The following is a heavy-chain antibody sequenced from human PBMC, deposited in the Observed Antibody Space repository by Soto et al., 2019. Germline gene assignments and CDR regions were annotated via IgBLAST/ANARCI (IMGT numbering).Heavy chain of an antibody. D-gene: IGHD2-15*01. Sequence: GGSLRLSCGASGFTFSSYGMHWVRQAPGKGLEWVAVISYDGSNKYYADSVKGRFTISRDNSKNTLYLQMNSLRDEDTAVYYCVKGGVVVVDATASWDLEYYRMDVLGQGTMVTVSS. V-gene: IGHV3-30*18. CDR2: ISYDGSNK. J-gene: IGHJ6*02. CDR1: GFTFSSYG. CDR3: VKGGVVVVDATASWDLEYYRMDV.